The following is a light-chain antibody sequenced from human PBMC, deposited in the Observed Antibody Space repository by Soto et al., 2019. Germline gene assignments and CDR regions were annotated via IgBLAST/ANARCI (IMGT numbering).Light chain of an antibody. CDR3: ASYTRSRTRV. CDR1: SSDVGGYNY. V-gene: IGLV2-14*01. CDR2: EVT. J-gene: IGLJ1*01. Sequence: QSALTQPASVSGSPGQSITISCTGTSSDVGGYNYVSWYQQHPGQAPKLMIYEVTNRPSGVSNRFSCSRPGNTASLTLSGLPPEHEAAYPCASYTRSRTRVFGSGRQVLVL.